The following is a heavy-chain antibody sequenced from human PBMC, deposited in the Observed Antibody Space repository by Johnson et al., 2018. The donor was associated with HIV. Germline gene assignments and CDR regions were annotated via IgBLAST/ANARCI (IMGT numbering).Heavy chain of an antibody. CDR2: IRNDGSGK. J-gene: IGHJ3*02. D-gene: IGHD2-8*02. CDR3: SKDQCHKGGVSLVDGFDI. CDR1: GFDFSSSW. V-gene: IGHV3-74*01. Sequence: VQLVESGGGLVQPGGSLRLSCAASGFDFSSSWMHWVRQAPGKGLEWVSRIRNDGSGKTYAGSVTGRFVISSDNSKNTLYLQMKSLRAEDTDVYYCSKDQCHKGGVSLVDGFDIWGQGTMVTVSS.